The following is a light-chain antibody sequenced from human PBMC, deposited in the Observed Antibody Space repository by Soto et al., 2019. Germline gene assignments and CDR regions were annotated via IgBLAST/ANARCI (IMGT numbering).Light chain of an antibody. CDR2: GSS. CDR3: QQHSHWPPWT. J-gene: IGKJ1*01. V-gene: IGKV3-11*01. CDR1: QNVRTF. Sequence: EVVLTQPPATLSLSPGERATLSCRASQNVRTFLDWYQQKPAQPPRLLIYGSSNRATGIPARFSGSGSGTEFTLTISSLEPEVFAVYYCQQHSHWPPWTFGQGTRVEIQ.